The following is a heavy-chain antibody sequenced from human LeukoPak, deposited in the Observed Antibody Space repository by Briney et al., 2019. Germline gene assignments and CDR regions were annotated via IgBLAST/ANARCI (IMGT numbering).Heavy chain of an antibody. CDR2: INPNSGGT. V-gene: IGHV1-2*02. Sequence: GASVKVSCKASGYTFTGYYMHWVRQAPGQGLEWMGWINPNSGGTNYAQKFQGSVTMTRDTSISTAYMELSRLRSDDTAVYYCARDSYDSSQFFDYWGQGTLVTVSS. D-gene: IGHD3-22*01. CDR3: ARDSYDSSQFFDY. J-gene: IGHJ4*02. CDR1: GYTFTGYY.